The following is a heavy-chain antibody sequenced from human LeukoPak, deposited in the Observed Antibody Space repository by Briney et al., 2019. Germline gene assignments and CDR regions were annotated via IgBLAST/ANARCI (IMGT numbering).Heavy chain of an antibody. J-gene: IGHJ3*02. D-gene: IGHD6-19*01. V-gene: IGHV3-23*01. CDR2: ISSSGSST. Sequence: PGGSLRLSCAASGFTFKSYAMSWVRQAPGKGLEWVSTISSSGSSTYYADSVKGRLTISRDNSKNTLYLQMNSLRAEDTAVYYCAKPTVAGSETEAFDIWGQGTMVTVSS. CDR3: AKPTVAGSETEAFDI. CDR1: GFTFKSYA.